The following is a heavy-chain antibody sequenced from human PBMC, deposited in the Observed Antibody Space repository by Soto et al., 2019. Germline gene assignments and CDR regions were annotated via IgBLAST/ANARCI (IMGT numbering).Heavy chain of an antibody. J-gene: IGHJ5*02. D-gene: IGHD2-2*01. CDR2: INPNSGGT. CDR1: GYTFTGYY. CDR3: ARDLVPENWFDP. V-gene: IGHV1-2*02. Sequence: ASVKVSCKASGYTFTGYYMHWVRQAPGQGLEWMGWINPNSGGTNYAQKFQGRVTMTRDTSISTAYMELSRPRSDDTAVYYCARDLVPENWFDPWGQGTLVTVSS.